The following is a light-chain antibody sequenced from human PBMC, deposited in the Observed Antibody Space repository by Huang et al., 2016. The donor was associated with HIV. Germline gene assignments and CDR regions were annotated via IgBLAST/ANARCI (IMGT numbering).Light chain of an antibody. CDR1: QGINTY. CDR3: QQLNDYPYT. CDR2: AAF. Sequence: DIQLTQSPSSLSASVGDRVNITCRASQGINTYLAWYQQRPGKAPKLLIYAAFTLQSGVPSRFSGSGSGTDFTLTISSLQPEDVATYYCQQLNDYPYTFGQGTKLEIK. V-gene: IGKV1-9*01. J-gene: IGKJ2*01.